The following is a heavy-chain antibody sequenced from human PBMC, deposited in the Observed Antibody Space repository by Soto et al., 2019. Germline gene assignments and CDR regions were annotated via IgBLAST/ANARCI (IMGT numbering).Heavy chain of an antibody. CDR2: ISSTTNYI. J-gene: IGHJ4*02. CDR3: ARESEDLTSNFDY. V-gene: IGHV3-21*06. Sequence: GSLRLSCAASGFTFTRYSLNWVRQAPGKGLEWVSSISSTTNYIYYGDSMKGRFTISRDNAKNSLYLEMNSLRAEDTAVYYCARESEDLTSNFDYWGQGTLVTVSS. CDR1: GFTFTRYS.